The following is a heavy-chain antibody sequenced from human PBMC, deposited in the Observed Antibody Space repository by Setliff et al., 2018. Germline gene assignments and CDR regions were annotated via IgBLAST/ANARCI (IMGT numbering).Heavy chain of an antibody. CDR3: ARTGTYRYFDY. V-gene: IGHV4-39*01. D-gene: IGHD1-1*01. Sequence: PSETLSLTCTVSGASLNSGTYYWGWIRQPPGKGLEWIGRIYYRGDTYYNPSLKGRLTISVDTAQNQFSLRLTSVTAADTAVYYCARTGTYRYFDYWGQGALVTSPQ. CDR1: GASLNSGTYY. J-gene: IGHJ4*02. CDR2: IYYRGDT.